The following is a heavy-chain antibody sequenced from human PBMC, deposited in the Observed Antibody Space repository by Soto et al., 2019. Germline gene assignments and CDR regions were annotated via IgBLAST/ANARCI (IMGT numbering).Heavy chain of an antibody. CDR3: AKDLNYGDYYYGMDV. Sequence: PVGSLRLSCAASGFTFSSYGMHWVRQAPGKGLEWVAVISYDGSNKYYADSVKGRFTISRDNSKNTLYLQMNSLRAEDTAVYYCAKDLNYGDYYYGMDVWGQGTTVTVSS. D-gene: IGHD4-17*01. CDR2: ISYDGSNK. V-gene: IGHV3-30*18. CDR1: GFTFSSYG. J-gene: IGHJ6*02.